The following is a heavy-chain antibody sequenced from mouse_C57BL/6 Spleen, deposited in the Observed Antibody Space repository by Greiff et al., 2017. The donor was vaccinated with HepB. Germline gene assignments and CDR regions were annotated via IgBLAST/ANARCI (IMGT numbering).Heavy chain of an antibody. V-gene: IGHV5-6*01. CDR2: ISSGGSYT. J-gene: IGHJ2*01. CDR3: AREGGTPFDY. D-gene: IGHD4-1*01. Sequence: EVQLQESGGDLVKPGGSLKLSCAASGFTFSSYGMSWVRQTPDKRLEWVATISSGGSYTYYPDSVKGRFTISRDNAKNTLYLQMSSLKSEDTAMYYCAREGGTPFDYWGQGTTLTVSS. CDR1: GFTFSSYG.